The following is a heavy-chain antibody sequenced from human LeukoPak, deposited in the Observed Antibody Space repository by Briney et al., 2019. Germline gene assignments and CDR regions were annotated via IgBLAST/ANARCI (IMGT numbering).Heavy chain of an antibody. CDR2: INPNSGGT. CDR1: GYTFTGYY. J-gene: IGHJ6*03. CDR3: ARDLRSTVVTPYYYYYYMDV. D-gene: IGHD4-23*01. V-gene: IGHV1-2*02. Sequence: ASVKVSCKASGYTFTGYYMHWVRQAPGQGLEWMGWINPNSGGTNYAQKFQGRVTMTRDTSISTAYMELSRLRSDDTAVYYCARDLRSTVVTPYYYYYYMDVWGNGTTVTVSS.